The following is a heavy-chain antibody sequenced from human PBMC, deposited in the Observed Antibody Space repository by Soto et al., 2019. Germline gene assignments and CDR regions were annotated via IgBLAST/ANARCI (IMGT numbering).Heavy chain of an antibody. CDR1: GFTVSSNY. V-gene: IGHV3-53*01. Sequence: EVQLVESGGCLIQPGGSLRLSCAASGFTVSSNYMSWVRQAQGKGLAWVSVIYSGGRTYYADSVNRRFTISRDNSKNTLYLQMNSLRVEDTSVYYCARRIVVATRDWFYPWGQGTLVSVSS. CDR2: IYSGGRT. J-gene: IGHJ5*02. D-gene: IGHD1-26*01. CDR3: ARRIVVATRDWFYP.